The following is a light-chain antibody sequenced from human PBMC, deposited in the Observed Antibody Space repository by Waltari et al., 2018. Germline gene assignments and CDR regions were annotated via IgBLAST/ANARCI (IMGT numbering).Light chain of an antibody. Sequence: QSVLTQPPSVSGAPGQRVTIPCPGSGSNIGAGSDVHWYQQLPRAAPKLLIYGSTSRPLGVPARFFGSTSGTSASLAITGLQAEDEADYYCQSYDTSLSVVFGGGTKLTVL. J-gene: IGLJ3*02. V-gene: IGLV1-40*01. CDR3: QSYDTSLSVV. CDR2: GST. CDR1: GSNIGAGSD.